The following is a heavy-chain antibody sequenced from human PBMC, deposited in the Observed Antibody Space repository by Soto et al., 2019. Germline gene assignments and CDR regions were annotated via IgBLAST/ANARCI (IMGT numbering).Heavy chain of an antibody. CDR2: IYYSGSA. J-gene: IGHJ4*02. D-gene: IGHD3-10*01. CDR1: GGSISSGGYY. CDR3: ARAQVRGGGFDY. V-gene: IGHV4-31*03. Sequence: QVQLQESGPGLVKPSQTLSLTCTVSGGSISSGGYYWSWIRQHPGKGLEWIGYIYYSGSAYCNPSLKSRVTISGDTSKNQFSLKLSSVTAADTAVYYCARAQVRGGGFDYWGQGTLVTVSS.